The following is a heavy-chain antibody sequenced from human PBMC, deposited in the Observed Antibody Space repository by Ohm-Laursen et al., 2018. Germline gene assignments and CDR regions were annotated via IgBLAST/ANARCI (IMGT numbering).Heavy chain of an antibody. Sequence: RSLRLSCAASGFIFRNFGRHWVRQAPGKGLEWVAAIWYDGGNKYYADSVKGRFTISRDNSKNTLYLQMNSLRAEDTAVYYCAREGLLWFGELFKAAYYFDYWGQGTLVTVSS. CDR1: GFIFRNFG. V-gene: IGHV3-33*01. CDR2: IWYDGGNK. CDR3: AREGLLWFGELFKAAYYFDY. J-gene: IGHJ4*02. D-gene: IGHD3-10*01.